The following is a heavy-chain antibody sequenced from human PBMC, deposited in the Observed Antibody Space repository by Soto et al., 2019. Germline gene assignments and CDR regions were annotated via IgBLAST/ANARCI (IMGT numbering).Heavy chain of an antibody. J-gene: IGHJ4*02. V-gene: IGHV1-3*01. CDR3: AXXXXXXXXXXXXXXXXDY. Sequence: QVQLVQSGAEVKIPGASVKVSCKASGYSVTKYAMHWVRQAPGQRLEWMGWIDAGNEKTKYSQKFQGRVTITRDTAASTAYMELSSLRSEYTAVYYCAXXXXXXXXXXXXXXXXDYXGQGTLVSVSS. CDR2: IDAGNEKT. CDR1: GYSVTKYA.